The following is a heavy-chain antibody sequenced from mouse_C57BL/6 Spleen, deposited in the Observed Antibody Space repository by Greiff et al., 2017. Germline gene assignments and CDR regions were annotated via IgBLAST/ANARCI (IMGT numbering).Heavy chain of an antibody. CDR2: IYPGDGDT. CDR1: GYAFSSYW. Sequence: VQLKQSGAELVKPGASVKISCKASGYAFSSYWMNWVKQRPGKGLEWIGQIYPGDGDTNYNGKFKGKATLTADKSSSTAYMQLSSLTSEDSAVYFCAGGSSYGYFDVWGTGTTVTVSS. V-gene: IGHV1-80*01. CDR3: AGGSSYGYFDV. D-gene: IGHD1-1*01. J-gene: IGHJ1*03.